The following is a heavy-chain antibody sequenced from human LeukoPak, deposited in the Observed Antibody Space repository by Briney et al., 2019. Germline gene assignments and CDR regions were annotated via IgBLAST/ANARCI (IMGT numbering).Heavy chain of an antibody. CDR3: ARHGGRGDYFDY. V-gene: IGHV4-59*08. CDR2: IYYSGST. D-gene: IGHD3-16*01. J-gene: IGHJ4*02. CDR1: GGSISSYY. Sequence: SETLSLTCTVSGGSISSYYWSWIRQPPGKGLEWIGYIYYSGSTNYNPSLKSRVTISVDTSKNLFSLKLSSVTAADTAVYYCARHGGRGDYFDYWGQGTLVTVSS.